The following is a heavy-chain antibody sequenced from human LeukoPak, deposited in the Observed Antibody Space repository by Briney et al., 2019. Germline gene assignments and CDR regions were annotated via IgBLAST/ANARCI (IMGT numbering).Heavy chain of an antibody. CDR2: TSYDGSSK. D-gene: IGHD3-9*01. CDR1: GFTFRSYA. CDR3: ASSDILTGYYDY. V-gene: IGHV3-30*04. J-gene: IGHJ4*02. Sequence: GGSLRLSCAASGFTFRSYAMHWVRQAPGKGLEWVAGTSYDGSSKYYADSVKGRFTIFRDNSKKTLDLQMNSLRFDDTSVYYCASSDILTGYYDYWGQGTLVTVSS.